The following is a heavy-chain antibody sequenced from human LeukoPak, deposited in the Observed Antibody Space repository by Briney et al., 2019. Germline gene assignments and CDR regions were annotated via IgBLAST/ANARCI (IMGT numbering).Heavy chain of an antibody. Sequence: SVKVSCKASGGTFSSYAISWVRQAPGQGLEWMGGIIPIFGTANYAQKFQGRVTITADESTSTAYMELSSLRSEDTAVYYCARAWVMTYYFDYRGQGTLVTVSS. D-gene: IGHD2-21*01. CDR1: GGTFSSYA. J-gene: IGHJ4*02. CDR2: IIPIFGTA. V-gene: IGHV1-69*13. CDR3: ARAWVMTYYFDY.